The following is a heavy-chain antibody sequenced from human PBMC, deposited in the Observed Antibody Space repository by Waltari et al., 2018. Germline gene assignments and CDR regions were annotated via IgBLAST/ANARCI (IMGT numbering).Heavy chain of an antibody. D-gene: IGHD3-10*01. J-gene: IGHJ4*02. CDR1: GFPFSSYA. CDR3: AKEWQTPSGY. Sequence: EVQLLESGGGLVQPGGSLRLSCEASGFPFSSYAMRWVRQAPGKGLEWVSVIYSGGSTYYADSVKGRFTISRDNSKNTLYLQMNSLRAEDTAVYYCAKEWQTPSGYWGQGTLVTVSS. V-gene: IGHV3-23*03. CDR2: IYSGGST.